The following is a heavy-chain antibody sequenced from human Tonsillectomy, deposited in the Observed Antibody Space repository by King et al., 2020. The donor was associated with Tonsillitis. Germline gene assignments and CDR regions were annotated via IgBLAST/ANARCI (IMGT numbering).Heavy chain of an antibody. CDR1: GGSISSYY. CDR2: IYYSGST. CDR3: ARDKGRYYDILTGYYIPQFDY. Sequence: QLQESGPGLVKPSETLSLTCTVSGGSISSYYWSWIRQPPGKGLEWIGYIYYSGSTNYNPSLKSRVTISVDTSKNQFSLKLSSVTAADTAVYYCARDKGRYYDILTGYYIPQFDYWGQGTLVTVSS. V-gene: IGHV4-59*01. D-gene: IGHD3-9*01. J-gene: IGHJ4*02.